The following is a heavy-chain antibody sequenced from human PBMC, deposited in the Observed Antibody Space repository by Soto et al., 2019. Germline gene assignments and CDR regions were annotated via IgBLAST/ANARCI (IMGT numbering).Heavy chain of an antibody. Sequence: GGSLRLSCAASGFTFSSYGMHWVRQAPGKGLEWVAGISYDGSNKYYADSVKGRFTISRDNSKNTLYLQMNSLRAEDTAVYYCAKDGGVWFGDPVDYWGQGTLVTVSS. CDR1: GFTFSSYG. CDR3: AKDGGVWFGDPVDY. D-gene: IGHD3-10*01. CDR2: ISYDGSNK. J-gene: IGHJ4*02. V-gene: IGHV3-30*18.